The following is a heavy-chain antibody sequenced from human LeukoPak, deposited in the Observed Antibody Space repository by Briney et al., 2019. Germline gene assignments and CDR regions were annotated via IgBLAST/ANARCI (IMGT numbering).Heavy chain of an antibody. CDR1: GFTFSSYS. Sequence: GGSLRLSCAASGFTFSSYSMFWVRQAPGKGLEWVSYISSSSSTIYYADSVKGRFTISRDNAKNSLYLQMNSLRAEDTAVYYCARDKPLGYSSSWPNGYWGQGTLVTVSS. CDR3: ARDKPLGYSSSWPNGY. J-gene: IGHJ4*02. V-gene: IGHV3-48*01. D-gene: IGHD6-13*01. CDR2: ISSSSSTI.